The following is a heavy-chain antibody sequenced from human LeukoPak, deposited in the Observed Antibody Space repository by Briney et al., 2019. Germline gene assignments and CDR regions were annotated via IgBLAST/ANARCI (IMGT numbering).Heavy chain of an antibody. CDR3: AKGGGLWFGELFDY. CDR2: LSGSGDSA. D-gene: IGHD3-10*01. Sequence: GGSLRLSCAASGFTFSKYAMSWVRQAPGKGLEWVSTLSGSGDSAYYADSVKGRFTISRDNSKNTLYLQMNSLRAEDTAVYYCAKGGGLWFGELFDYWGQGTLVTVSS. CDR1: GFTFSKYA. J-gene: IGHJ4*02. V-gene: IGHV3-23*01.